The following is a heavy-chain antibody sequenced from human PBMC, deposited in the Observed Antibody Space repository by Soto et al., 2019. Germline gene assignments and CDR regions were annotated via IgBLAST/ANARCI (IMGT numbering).Heavy chain of an antibody. CDR1: GFTFSSYW. D-gene: IGHD4-4*01. Sequence: GGSLRLSCAASGFTFSSYWMHWVRQAPGEGLMWVSRINPDGSTTSYADSVKGRFTISRDNAKNTLYLQMNSLRVEDTAVYYCARVPTTVTTPGMDVWGQGTTVTVS. V-gene: IGHV3-74*01. CDR3: ARVPTTVTTPGMDV. J-gene: IGHJ6*02. CDR2: INPDGSTT.